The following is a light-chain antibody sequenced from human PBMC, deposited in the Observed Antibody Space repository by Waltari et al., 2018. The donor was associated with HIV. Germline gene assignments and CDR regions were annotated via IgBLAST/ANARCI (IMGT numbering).Light chain of an antibody. Sequence: SYGLTQPLSVSVALGQMATITCGGNNIGSKNVHWYQQKPGQAPLLIIYRDSNRPSGIPERCSGSNSGNTATLTISTAQAGDEADYYCQVWDSSTASVFGTGTTVTVL. J-gene: IGLJ1*01. V-gene: IGLV3-9*01. CDR2: RDS. CDR3: QVWDSSTASV. CDR1: NIGSKN.